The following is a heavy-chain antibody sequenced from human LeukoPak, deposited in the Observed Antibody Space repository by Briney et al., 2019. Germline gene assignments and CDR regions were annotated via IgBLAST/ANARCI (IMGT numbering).Heavy chain of an antibody. CDR2: IWYDGSNK. Sequence: GGSLSLSCAASGFTFSSYGMHWVRQAPGKGLEWVAVIWYDGSNKYYADSVKGRFTISRDNSKNTLYLQMNSLRAEDTAVYYCAKEGDYVWGSYRPPFDYWGQGTLVTVSS. CDR3: AKEGDYVWGSYRPPFDY. V-gene: IGHV3-33*06. J-gene: IGHJ4*02. CDR1: GFTFSSYG. D-gene: IGHD3-16*02.